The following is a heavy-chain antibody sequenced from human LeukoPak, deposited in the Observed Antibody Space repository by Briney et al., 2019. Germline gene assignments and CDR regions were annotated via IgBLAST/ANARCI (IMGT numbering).Heavy chain of an antibody. CDR2: INEDGSNK. D-gene: IGHD6-19*01. CDR1: GFTFSSYG. V-gene: IGHV3-7*01. J-gene: IGHJ4*02. CDR3: TRVIVAVPGYFDYFDF. Sequence: GGSLRLSCAASGFTFSSYGMHWVRQAPGKGLEWVANINEDGSNKWHLGSVKGRFTVSRDNARNSLYLQMNSLRVEDTAVYYCTRVIVAVPGYFDYFDFWGQGVLVTVPS.